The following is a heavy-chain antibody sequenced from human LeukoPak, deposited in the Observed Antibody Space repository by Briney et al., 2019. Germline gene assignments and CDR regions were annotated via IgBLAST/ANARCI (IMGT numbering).Heavy chain of an antibody. V-gene: IGHV4-31*03. D-gene: IGHD3-3*01. CDR2: IYYSGST. J-gene: IGHJ4*02. CDR1: GGSISSDGYY. Sequence: PSQTLSLTCTVSGGSISSDGYYWSWIRQHPGKGLEWIGYIYYSGSTYYNPSLKSRVTISVDTSKNQLSLKLSSVTAADTAVYYCARGVPDYDFWSGFTWNYYFDYWGQGTLVTVSS. CDR3: ARGVPDYDFWSGFTWNYYFDY.